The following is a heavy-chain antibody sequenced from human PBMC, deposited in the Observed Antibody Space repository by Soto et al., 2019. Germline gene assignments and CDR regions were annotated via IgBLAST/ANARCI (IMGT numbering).Heavy chain of an antibody. CDR1: GGSFSGYY. J-gene: IGHJ4*02. CDR3: ARCGYCSGGSCYYPDY. CDR2: INHSGST. V-gene: IGHV4-34*01. D-gene: IGHD2-15*01. Sequence: QVQLQQWGAGLLKPSETLSLTCAVYGGSFSGYYWSWIRQPPGKGLEWIGEINHSGSTNYNPSLKSRVTISVDTSKNQCSLKLSSVTAADTAVYYCARCGYCSGGSCYYPDYWGQGTLVTVSS.